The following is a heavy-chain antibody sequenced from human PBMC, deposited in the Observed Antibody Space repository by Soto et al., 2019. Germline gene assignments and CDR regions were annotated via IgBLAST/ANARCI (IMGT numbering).Heavy chain of an antibody. D-gene: IGHD3-10*01. CDR3: AKEGGYYGSGSYSVGENYYGMDV. V-gene: IGHV3-30*18. Sequence: QVQLVESGGGVVQPARSLRLSCAASGFTFSSYGMHWVRQAPGKGLEWVAVISYDGSNKYYADSVKGRFTISRDNSKNTLYLQMNSLRAEDTAVYYCAKEGGYYGSGSYSVGENYYGMDVWGQGTTVTVSS. J-gene: IGHJ6*02. CDR1: GFTFSSYG. CDR2: ISYDGSNK.